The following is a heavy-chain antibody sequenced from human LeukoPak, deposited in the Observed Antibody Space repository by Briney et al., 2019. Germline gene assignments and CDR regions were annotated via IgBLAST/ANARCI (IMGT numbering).Heavy chain of an antibody. CDR2: INPSGGST. CDR3: ARMVYYYDSSGYYYVGYYYGMDV. J-gene: IGHJ6*02. CDR1: GYTFTSYY. V-gene: IGHV1-46*01. Sequence: ASVKVSCKASGYTFTSYYMHWVRQAPGQGLEWMGIINPSGGSTGYAQKFQGRVTMTRDTSTSTVYMELSSLRSEDTAVYYCARMVYYYDSSGYYYVGYYYGMDVWGQGTTVTVSS. D-gene: IGHD3-22*01.